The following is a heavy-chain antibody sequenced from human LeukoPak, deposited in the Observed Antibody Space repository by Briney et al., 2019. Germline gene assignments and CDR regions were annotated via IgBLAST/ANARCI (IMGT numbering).Heavy chain of an antibody. CDR1: GFTFSSYD. D-gene: IGHD3-10*01. V-gene: IGHV3-13*01. CDR2: IGTAGDT. Sequence: GGSLRLSCAASGFTFSSYDMHWVRQATGKGLEWVSAIGTAGDTYYPGSVKGRFTISRENAKNSLYLQMNSLRAGGTAVYYCARGYYGSGSYNGYYFDYWGQGTLVTVSS. CDR3: ARGYYGSGSYNGYYFDY. J-gene: IGHJ4*02.